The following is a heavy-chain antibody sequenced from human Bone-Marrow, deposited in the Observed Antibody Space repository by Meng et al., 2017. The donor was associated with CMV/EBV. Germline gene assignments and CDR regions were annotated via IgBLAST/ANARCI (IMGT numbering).Heavy chain of an antibody. V-gene: IGHV4-61*08. Sequence: CTVSGGFVSGGGYYWSWVRQPAGKGLEWIEEIYHSGGTNYNPSLKSRVTISLDKSKNQFSLKLTSVTAADTAVYYCARVDTSMVAFDYWGQGTLVTVSS. J-gene: IGHJ4*02. CDR1: GGFVSGGGYY. CDR2: IYHSGGT. CDR3: ARVDTSMVAFDY. D-gene: IGHD5-18*01.